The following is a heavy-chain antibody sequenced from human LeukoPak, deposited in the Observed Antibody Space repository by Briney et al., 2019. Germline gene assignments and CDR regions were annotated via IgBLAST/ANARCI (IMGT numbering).Heavy chain of an antibody. CDR1: GFTLNDYD. D-gene: IGHD3/OR15-3a*01. V-gene: IGHV3-11*01. Sequence: GASLRLSWAASGFTLNDYDMSWSRQAPGKELKWVSYSSSSCSTIYYADSVKGRFAISRDNAKNSLYLQMNSLRAEDTAVYYCARRRDFIDYWGQGTLVTVSS. CDR3: ARRRDFIDY. J-gene: IGHJ4*02. CDR2: SSSSCSTI.